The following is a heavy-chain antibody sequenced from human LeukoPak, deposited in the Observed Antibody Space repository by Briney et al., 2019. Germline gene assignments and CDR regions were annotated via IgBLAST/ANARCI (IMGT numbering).Heavy chain of an antibody. Sequence: KPSQTLSLTCTVSGGSISSGGYYWSWIRQHPGKGLEWIGYIYYSGSTYYNPSLKSRVTISVDTSKNQFSLKLSSVTAADTAVYYCARDVPGGLTRGMDVWGQGTTVTVSS. CDR1: GGSISSGGYY. J-gene: IGHJ6*02. V-gene: IGHV4-31*03. D-gene: IGHD3-10*01. CDR2: IYYSGST. CDR3: ARDVPGGLTRGMDV.